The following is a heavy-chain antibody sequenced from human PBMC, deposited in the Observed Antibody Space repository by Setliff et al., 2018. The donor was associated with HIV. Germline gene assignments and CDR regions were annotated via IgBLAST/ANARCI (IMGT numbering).Heavy chain of an antibody. J-gene: IGHJ5*02. CDR1: GVSIRDYY. CDR2: VYNRGRSNTKYT. V-gene: IGHV4-4*07. D-gene: IGHD1-26*01. CDR3: ATGWDTLLNP. Sequence: PSETLSLTCTVSGVSIRDYYWTWIRQPPGKGLEWIGCVYNRGRSNTKYTKYNPSLRGRVTLSIDTSKSQFSLNLTSTTAADTAVYYCATGWDTLLNPWGQGTLVTVSS.